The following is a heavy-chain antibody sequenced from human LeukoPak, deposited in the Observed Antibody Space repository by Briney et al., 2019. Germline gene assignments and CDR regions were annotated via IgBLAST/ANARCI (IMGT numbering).Heavy chain of an antibody. D-gene: IGHD1-7*01. V-gene: IGHV4-4*09. CDR2: IYTSGST. CDR3: ARQAQDGTSNYFDP. CDR1: GGSISGHY. J-gene: IGHJ5*02. Sequence: PSETLSLTCTVSGGSISGHYWSWIRQSPGRGLEWIGNIYTSGSTNYNPSLNSRVTISIDTSKNQFSLKVSSMTAADTAVYYCARQAQDGTSNYFDPWGQGTLVTVSS.